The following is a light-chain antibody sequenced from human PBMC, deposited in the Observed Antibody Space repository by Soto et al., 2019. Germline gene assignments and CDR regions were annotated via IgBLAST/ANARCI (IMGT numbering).Light chain of an antibody. CDR3: QQYNHWPWT. Sequence: EVVMTQSPGTLSVSPGERDTLSSRDGQSVSFNLAWYQLKPGQVPRLLIYGASTRATVIPARFSGSGSGTEFTLTISSLQSEDFAVFYCQQYNHWPWTFGQGTKVDIK. V-gene: IGKV3-15*01. CDR1: QSVSFN. CDR2: GAS. J-gene: IGKJ1*01.